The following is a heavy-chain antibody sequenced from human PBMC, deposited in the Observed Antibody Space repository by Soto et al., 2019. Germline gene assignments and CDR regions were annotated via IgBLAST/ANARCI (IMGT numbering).Heavy chain of an antibody. Sequence: QVQVQESGPGLVKPSETLSLTCTVSGGSITINTHYGGWIRQPPGKGLEWIGSIDYTGRTYYNPSLESRVTLSVDTSKNQFPLKFNSVTAADTAVYFCARRSALAGKRSAYYYGMDVWGQGTTVTVSS. J-gene: IGHJ6*02. D-gene: IGHD6-19*01. CDR2: IDYTGRT. CDR3: ARRSALAGKRSAYYYGMDV. V-gene: IGHV4-39*01. CDR1: GGSITINTHY.